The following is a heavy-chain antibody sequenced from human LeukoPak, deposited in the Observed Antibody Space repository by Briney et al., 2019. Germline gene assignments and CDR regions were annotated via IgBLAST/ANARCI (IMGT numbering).Heavy chain of an antibody. D-gene: IGHD1-1*01. CDR1: GFTFDAFA. Sequence: PGRSLRLSCSVSGFTFDAFAMTWVRQAPGKGLEWVGFLRRKSYGGTPEYAASVRGRFTISIDDSNNIAFLQMNDLRTEDTAIYYCSRDSHGDNVFDYWDQAALVTVSS. CDR2: LRRKSYGGTP. J-gene: IGHJ4*02. CDR3: SRDSHGDNVFDY. V-gene: IGHV3-49*04.